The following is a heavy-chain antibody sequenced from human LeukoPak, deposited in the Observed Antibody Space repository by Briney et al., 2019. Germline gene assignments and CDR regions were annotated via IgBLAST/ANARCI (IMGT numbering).Heavy chain of an antibody. Sequence: PSETLSLTCTVSGGSISSYYWSWIRQPPGKGLEWIGYIYYSGSTNYNPSLKSRVTISVDTSKNQFSLKLSSVTAEDTAVYYCARGEIVATIDYWGQGTLVTVSS. CDR2: IYYSGST. CDR3: ARGEIVATIDY. CDR1: GGSISSYY. D-gene: IGHD5-12*01. J-gene: IGHJ4*02. V-gene: IGHV4-59*01.